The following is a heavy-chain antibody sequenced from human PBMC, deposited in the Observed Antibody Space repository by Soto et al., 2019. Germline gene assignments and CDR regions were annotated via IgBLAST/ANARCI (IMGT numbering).Heavy chain of an antibody. D-gene: IGHD2-15*01. CDR1: GYTFTGYY. J-gene: IGHJ6*02. CDR3: VSSGGSRYPPPGMDV. CDR2: INPNSGGT. V-gene: IGHV1-2*04. Sequence: ASVKVSCKASGYTFTGYYMHWVRQAPGQGLEWMGWINPNSGGTNYAQKFQGWVTMTRDTSISTAYMELSRLRSDDTAVYYCVSSGGSRYPPPGMDVWGQGTAVTVSS.